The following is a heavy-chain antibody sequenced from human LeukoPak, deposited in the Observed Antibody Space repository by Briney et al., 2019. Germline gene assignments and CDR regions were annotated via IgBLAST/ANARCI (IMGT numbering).Heavy chain of an antibody. CDR2: IYTSGST. J-gene: IGHJ4*02. D-gene: IGHD3-10*01. V-gene: IGHV4-61*02. CDR3: ARSVRNPGYHFDY. CDR1: GGSFSSGSYY. Sequence: SQTLSLTCTVSGGSFSSGSYYWSWIRQPAGKGLEWIGRIYTSGSTNYNPSLKSRVTISVDTSKNQFSLKLSSVTAADTAVYYCARSVRNPGYHFDYWGQGTLVTVSS.